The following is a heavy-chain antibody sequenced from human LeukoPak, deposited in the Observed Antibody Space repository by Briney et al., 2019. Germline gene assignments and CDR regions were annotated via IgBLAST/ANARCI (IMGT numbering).Heavy chain of an antibody. Sequence: PGGSLRLSCVASGFTFSSYEMNWVRQAPGKGLEWISFISGSDGTIYYADSVKSRFTISRDNPKNSLFLQMNSLRVEDTAVYFCARKLPGTVYFDYWGQGTLVAVSS. CDR1: GFTFSSYE. CDR2: ISGSDGTI. D-gene: IGHD1-1*01. CDR3: ARKLPGTVYFDY. V-gene: IGHV3-48*03. J-gene: IGHJ4*02.